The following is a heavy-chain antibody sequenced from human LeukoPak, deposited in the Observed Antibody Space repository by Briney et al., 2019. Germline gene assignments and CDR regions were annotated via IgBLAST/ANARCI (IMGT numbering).Heavy chain of an antibody. CDR3: ARGPPNWGYDY. CDR1: GYTFTSYN. D-gene: IGHD7-27*01. CDR2: MSPNSGDT. J-gene: IGHJ4*02. V-gene: IGHV1-8*01. Sequence: ASVKVSCKASGYTFTSYNFNWVRQATGQRPEWMGWMSPNSGDTGYAQKFQDRVTMTRNTSISTAYMELSSLRSDDTAVYYCARGPPNWGYDYWGPGTLVTVSS.